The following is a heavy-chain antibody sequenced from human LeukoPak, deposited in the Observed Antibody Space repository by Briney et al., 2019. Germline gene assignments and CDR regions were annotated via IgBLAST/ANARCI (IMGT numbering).Heavy chain of an antibody. D-gene: IGHD7-27*01. V-gene: IGHV3-23*01. CDR2: ISGSGGST. CDR1: GFTFSSYA. Sequence: PGGSLRLSCAASGFTFSSYAMCWVRQAPGKGLEWVSGISGSGGSTYYADSVKGRFTISRDNAKNSLYLQMNSLRAEDTAVYYCARASGDQGYWGQGTLVTVS. CDR3: ARASGDQGY. J-gene: IGHJ4*02.